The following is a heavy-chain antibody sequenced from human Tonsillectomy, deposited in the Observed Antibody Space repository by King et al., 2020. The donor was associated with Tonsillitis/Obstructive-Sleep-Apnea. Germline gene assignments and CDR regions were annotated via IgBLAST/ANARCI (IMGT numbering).Heavy chain of an antibody. Sequence: TLKESGPTLVKPTQTLTLTCTFSGFSLNTGGVGVGWIRQPPGKALEWLALIYWDDDKRFSPSLKSGLTITKDTSKNQVVLTMTNMDPVDTATYYCARGSYDSDAFDIWGLGTMVTVSS. D-gene: IGHD3-10*01. CDR1: GFSLNTGGVG. J-gene: IGHJ3*02. CDR2: IYWDDDK. V-gene: IGHV2-5*02. CDR3: ARGSYDSDAFDI.